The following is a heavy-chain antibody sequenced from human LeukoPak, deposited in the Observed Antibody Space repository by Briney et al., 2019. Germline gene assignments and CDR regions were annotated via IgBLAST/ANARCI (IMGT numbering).Heavy chain of an antibody. V-gene: IGHV4-34*01. D-gene: IGHD6-19*01. Sequence: SETLSLTCAVYGGSFSGYYWSWIRQPPGKGLEWIGEINQRGSTNYNPSLKSRVTISVDTSKNQFSLKLSSVTAADTAVYYCARDLRGSGLDYWGQGTLVTVSS. J-gene: IGHJ4*02. CDR1: GGSFSGYY. CDR2: INQRGST. CDR3: ARDLRGSGLDY.